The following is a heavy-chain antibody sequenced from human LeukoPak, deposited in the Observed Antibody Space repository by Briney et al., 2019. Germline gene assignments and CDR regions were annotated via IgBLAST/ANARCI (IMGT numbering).Heavy chain of an antibody. CDR1: GFTFSSYW. D-gene: IGHD3-10*01. V-gene: IGHV3-7*01. CDR2: IKHDGGEK. CDR3: ARIWFGETAFSY. J-gene: IGHJ4*02. Sequence: PGGSLRLSCAASGFTFSSYWMNWVRQAPGKGLEWVANIKHDGGEKYYVDSVKGRFTISRDNAKNSLYLQMNSLRAEDTAVYYCARIWFGETAFSYWGQGTLVTVSS.